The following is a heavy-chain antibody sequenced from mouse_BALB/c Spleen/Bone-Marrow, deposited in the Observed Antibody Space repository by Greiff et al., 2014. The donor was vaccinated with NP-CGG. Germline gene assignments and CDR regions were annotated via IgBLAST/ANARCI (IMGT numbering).Heavy chain of an antibody. Sequence: VQLQQSGAELVKPGASVKLSCTASGFNIKDTYVHWVKQRPEQGLEWIGRIDPANGNNKYDTQFQGKATITADTSSNTAYLQLSSLTSEDTAVYYCSSYYYGRSSFAYWGQGTLVTVSA. V-gene: IGHV14-3*02. CDR2: IDPANGNN. CDR3: SSYYYGRSSFAY. D-gene: IGHD1-1*01. CDR1: GFNIKDTY. J-gene: IGHJ3*01.